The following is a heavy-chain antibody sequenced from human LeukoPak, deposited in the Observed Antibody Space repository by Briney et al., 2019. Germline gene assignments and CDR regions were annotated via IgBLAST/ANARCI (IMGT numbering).Heavy chain of an antibody. CDR1: GFTFSSYE. CDR3: AKDPSLGAFDI. J-gene: IGHJ3*02. CDR2: ISSSGSTI. V-gene: IGHV3-48*03. Sequence: GGSLRLSCAASGFTFSSYEMNWVRQAPGKGLEWVSYISSSGSTIYYADSVKGRFTISRDNAKNSLYLHMNSLRAEDTAVYYCAKDPSLGAFDIWGQGTMVTVSS.